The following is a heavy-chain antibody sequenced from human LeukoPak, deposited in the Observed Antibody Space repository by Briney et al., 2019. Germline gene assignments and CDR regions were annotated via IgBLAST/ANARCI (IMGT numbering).Heavy chain of an antibody. V-gene: IGHV1-8*01. CDR1: GYTFTSYD. CDR3: ARVRRRGDRFDP. Sequence: ASVKDSCKASGYTFTSYDINWVRQATGQGLEWMGWINPDSGNTEYAQKLRGRVTMTLNTSIRTPSMELSSLRSEDTAVYYCARVRRRGDRFDPWGQGALVTVSS. CDR2: INPDSGNT. J-gene: IGHJ5*02. D-gene: IGHD3-10*01.